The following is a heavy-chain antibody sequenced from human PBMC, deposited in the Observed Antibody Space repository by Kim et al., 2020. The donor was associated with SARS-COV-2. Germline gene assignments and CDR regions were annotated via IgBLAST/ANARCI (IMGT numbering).Heavy chain of an antibody. Sequence: GGSLRLSCAASGFTVSSNYMSWVRQAPGKGLEWVSVIYSGGSTYYADSVKGRFTISRDNSKNTLYLQMNSLRAEDTAVYYCARDRYYGSGSYYYGMDVWGQGTTVTVSS. CDR2: IYSGGST. CDR3: ARDRYYGSGSYYYGMDV. J-gene: IGHJ6*02. CDR1: GFTVSSNY. D-gene: IGHD3-10*01. V-gene: IGHV3-53*01.